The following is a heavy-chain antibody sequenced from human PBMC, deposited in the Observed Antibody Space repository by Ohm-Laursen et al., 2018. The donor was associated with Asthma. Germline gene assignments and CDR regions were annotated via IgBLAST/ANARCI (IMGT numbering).Heavy chain of an antibody. J-gene: IGHJ3*01. V-gene: IGHV3-53*01. Sequence: SLRLSCAASGFSVSRHFMNWIRQGPEKGLEWVSDIYPGGATFYADSVKGRLTISRDDSKNTLNLQMSSLRGDDTAVYYCARGQGSGDISGSDPFDLWGQGTTVTV. D-gene: IGHD3-10*01. CDR3: ARGQGSGDISGSDPFDL. CDR2: IYPGGAT. CDR1: GFSVSRHF.